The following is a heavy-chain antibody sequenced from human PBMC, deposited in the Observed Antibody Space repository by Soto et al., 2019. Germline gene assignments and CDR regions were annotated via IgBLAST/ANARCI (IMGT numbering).Heavy chain of an antibody. D-gene: IGHD2-8*01. CDR1: GYTFTSCY. Sequence: ASVKVSCKASGYTFTSCYMHWVRQAPGQGLEWMGIINPSGGSTSYAQKFQGRVTMTRDTSTSTVYMELSSLRSEDTAVYYCARGEYCTNGVCPPPPPYSDYWGQGTLVTVSS. V-gene: IGHV1-46*01. J-gene: IGHJ4*02. CDR2: INPSGGST. CDR3: ARGEYCTNGVCPPPPPYSDY.